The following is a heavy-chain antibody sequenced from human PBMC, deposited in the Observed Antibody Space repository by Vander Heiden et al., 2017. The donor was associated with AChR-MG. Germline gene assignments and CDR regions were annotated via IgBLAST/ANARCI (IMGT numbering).Heavy chain of an antibody. CDR2: ISRNSGNI. D-gene: IGHD2-15*01. CDR1: ALTFPDSA. J-gene: IGHJ4*02. V-gene: IGHV3-9*01. CDR3: AKGPSGCSGGSCPGLFDY. Sequence: EVQLVDSGGGLVQLGRSLRLPCAASALTFPDSAIPWLRPARGRGLEWVGSISRNSGNIDYADSVKGRFTISRDNAKNSLYLQISSLRAEDTALYYCAKGPSGCSGGSCPGLFDYWGQGTLVTVSS.